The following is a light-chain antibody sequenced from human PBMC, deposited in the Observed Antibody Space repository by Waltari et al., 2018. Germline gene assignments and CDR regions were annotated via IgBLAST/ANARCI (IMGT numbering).Light chain of an antibody. J-gene: IGKJ4*01. Sequence: EIVLTQSPATLSLSPGERATLSCRASQRISRNLGWYQQKIGQAPRLLIYDASNRATGIPARFSGSGSGTDFTLTISSLEPEDFAVYYCQQSSERPVTFGGGTKVEIK. CDR3: QQSSERPVT. V-gene: IGKV3-11*01. CDR2: DAS. CDR1: QRISRN.